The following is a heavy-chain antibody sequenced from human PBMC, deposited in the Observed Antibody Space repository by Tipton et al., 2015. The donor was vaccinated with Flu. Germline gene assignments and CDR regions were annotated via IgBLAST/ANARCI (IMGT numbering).Heavy chain of an antibody. CDR3: ARRDYSNYVSDPKNWFDP. J-gene: IGHJ5*02. D-gene: IGHD4-11*01. Sequence: TLSLTCTVSGGSIGSFYWNWIRQPPGKGLEWIGYIYNNAYTKYNPSLKSRVTISVDTSKNQFSLRLSSVTAADTAVYYCARRDYSNYVSDPKNWFDPWGQGTLVTVSS. V-gene: IGHV4-4*09. CDR1: GGSIGSFY. CDR2: IYNNAYT.